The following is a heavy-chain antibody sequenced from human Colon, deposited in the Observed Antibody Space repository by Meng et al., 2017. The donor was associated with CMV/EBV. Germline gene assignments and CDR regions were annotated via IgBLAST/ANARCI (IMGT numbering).Heavy chain of an antibody. CDR2: ISSSGSTI. V-gene: IGHV3-48*03. CDR1: GFTFSSYE. D-gene: IGHD3-10*01. CDR3: AREQLVGDTFDY. Sequence: SLKISCAASGFTFSSYEMNWVRQAPGKGLEWVSYISSSGSTIYYGDSVKGRFTISRDNAKNSLYLQMNSLRAEDTAVYYCAREQLVGDTFDYWGQGTLVTVSS. J-gene: IGHJ4*02.